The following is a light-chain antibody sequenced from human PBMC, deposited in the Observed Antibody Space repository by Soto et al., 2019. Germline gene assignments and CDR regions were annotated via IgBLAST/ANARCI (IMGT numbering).Light chain of an antibody. CDR1: QSVSSSY. J-gene: IGKJ5*01. V-gene: IGKV3-20*01. CDR3: QQYGSSLFT. CDR2: GAS. Sequence: DNXLTQSAGSLXLCPGEGATLXCRASQSVSSSYLAWYQRKPGQAPRLLLYGASSRAHGIPDRFSGSGSGTDFTRTISRREPEDFAVYYGQQYGSSLFTFGQGTRLEIK.